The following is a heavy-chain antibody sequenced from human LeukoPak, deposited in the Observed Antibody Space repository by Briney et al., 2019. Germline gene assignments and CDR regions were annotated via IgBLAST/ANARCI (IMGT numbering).Heavy chain of an antibody. CDR1: EFTFSSYW. CDR2: IKQDGSEK. V-gene: IGHV3-7*05. Sequence: PGGSLRLSCAASEFTFSSYWMSWVRQAPGKGLEWVASIKQDGSEKFYVDSVNGRFTISRDNAKNSLYLQMNSLRAEDTAVYYGARARSNYIIFDYWGQGTLVTVSS. CDR3: ARARSNYIIFDY. D-gene: IGHD4-11*01. J-gene: IGHJ4*02.